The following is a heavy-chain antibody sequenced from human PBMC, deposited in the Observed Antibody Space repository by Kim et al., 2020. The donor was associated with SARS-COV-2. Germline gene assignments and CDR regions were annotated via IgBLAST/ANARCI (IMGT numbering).Heavy chain of an antibody. CDR2: INHSGST. Sequence: SETLSLTCAVYGGSFSGYYWSWIRQPPGKGLEWIGEINHSGSTNYNPSLKSRVTISVDTSKNQFSLKLSSVTAADTAVYYCARVPITMVRGVIIIPGGMDVWGQGTTVTVSS. CDR3: ARVPITMVRGVIIIPGGMDV. J-gene: IGHJ6*02. CDR1: GGSFSGYY. V-gene: IGHV4-34*01. D-gene: IGHD3-10*01.